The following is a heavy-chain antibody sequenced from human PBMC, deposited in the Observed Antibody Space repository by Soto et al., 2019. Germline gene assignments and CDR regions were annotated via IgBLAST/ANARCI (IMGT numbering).Heavy chain of an antibody. CDR2: LNPSGGST. J-gene: IGHJ6*02. CDR1: GYTFTSYY. V-gene: IGHV1-46*01. CDR3: FLAWFGEFDV. D-gene: IGHD3-10*01. Sequence: ASVKVSCKASGYTFTSYYMHWVRQAPGQGLEWMGILNPSGGSTSYAQKFQGRVTMTRDTSTSTVYMELSSLRSEDTAVYYCFLAWFGEFDVWGQGTTVTVSS.